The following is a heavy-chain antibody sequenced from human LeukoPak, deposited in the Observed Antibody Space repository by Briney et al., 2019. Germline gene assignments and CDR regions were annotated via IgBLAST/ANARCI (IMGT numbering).Heavy chain of an antibody. D-gene: IGHD3-10*01. CDR2: INSSGGST. CDR1: GYTFTSYY. CDR3: ARASGSNNFYFDC. V-gene: IGHV1-46*01. J-gene: IGHJ4*02. Sequence: ASVKVSCKASGYTFTSYYMHWVRQAPGQGLEWMGIINSSGGSTRYAQKFQDRVTMTRDTSTSTVYMELSSLRSEDTAVYYCARASGSNNFYFDCWGQGTLVTVFS.